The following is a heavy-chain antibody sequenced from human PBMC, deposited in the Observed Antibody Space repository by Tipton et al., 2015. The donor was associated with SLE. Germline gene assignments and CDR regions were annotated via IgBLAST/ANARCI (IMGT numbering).Heavy chain of an antibody. J-gene: IGHJ3*02. D-gene: IGHD3-22*01. CDR1: GFTFSGSA. CDR2: IRSKANSYAT. Sequence: SLRLSCAASGFTFSGSAMHWVRQASGKGLEWVGRIRSKANSYATAYAASVKGRFTISRDDSKNTAYLQMNSLKTEDTAVYYCTRQVGNYYDSSGAGAFDIWGQGTMVTVSS. V-gene: IGHV3-73*01. CDR3: TRQVGNYYDSSGAGAFDI.